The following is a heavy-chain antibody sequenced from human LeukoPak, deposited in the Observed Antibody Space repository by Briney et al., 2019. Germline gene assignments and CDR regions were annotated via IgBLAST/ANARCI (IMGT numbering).Heavy chain of an antibody. V-gene: IGHV3-48*03. Sequence: GGSLRLSCAASGFIFSTYEMNWVRQAPGRGLEWLSYITGSGGKTYYADSVKGRFTISRDNANKLLFLHMNSLRAEDTAVYYCARDLGDYVGYDAFDIWGQGTMVTASS. J-gene: IGHJ3*02. CDR2: ITGSGGKT. CDR3: ARDLGDYVGYDAFDI. D-gene: IGHD4-17*01. CDR1: GFIFSTYE.